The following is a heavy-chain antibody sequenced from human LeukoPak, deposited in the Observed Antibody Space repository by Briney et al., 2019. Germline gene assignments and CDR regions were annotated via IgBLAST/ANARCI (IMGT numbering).Heavy chain of an antibody. CDR3: ARSKMVSPAIFDY. CDR1: GCSISSSNW. J-gene: IGHJ4*02. CDR2: IYLSGST. V-gene: IGHV4-4*02. Sequence: SETLSLTCAVSGCSISSSNWWRWVRQPPGKGLEWIGEIYLSGSTNYNPSLKRRVTISVDKSKNQFSLKLSSVTAADTAVYYCARSKMVSPAIFDYWGQGTLVTVSS. D-gene: IGHD5-18*01.